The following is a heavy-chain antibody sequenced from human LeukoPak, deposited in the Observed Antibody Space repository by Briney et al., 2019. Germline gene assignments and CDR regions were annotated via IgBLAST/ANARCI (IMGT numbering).Heavy chain of an antibody. Sequence: SVKVSCKASGGTFSSYAISWVRQAPGQGLEWMGRIIPILGKANYAQKFQGRVTITADKSTSTAYMELSSLRSEDTAVYYCARDSGDSSGKGGWFDPWGQGTLVTVSS. J-gene: IGHJ5*02. D-gene: IGHD3-22*01. CDR3: ARDSGDSSGKGGWFDP. V-gene: IGHV1-69*04. CDR1: GGTFSSYA. CDR2: IIPILGKA.